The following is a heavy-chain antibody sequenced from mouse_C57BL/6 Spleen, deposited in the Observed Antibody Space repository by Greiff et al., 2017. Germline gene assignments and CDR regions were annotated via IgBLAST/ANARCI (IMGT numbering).Heavy chain of an antibody. CDR1: GYTFTSYW. CDR2: IDPSDSYT. J-gene: IGHJ2*01. V-gene: IGHV1-50*01. Sequence: VQLKQPGAELVKPGASVKLSCKASGYTFTSYWMQWVKQRPGQGLEWIGEIDPSDSYTNYNQKFKGKATLTVDTSSSTAYMQLSSLTSEDSAVYYCARSDDGKSYWGQGTTLTVSS. D-gene: IGHD2-1*01. CDR3: ARSDDGKSY.